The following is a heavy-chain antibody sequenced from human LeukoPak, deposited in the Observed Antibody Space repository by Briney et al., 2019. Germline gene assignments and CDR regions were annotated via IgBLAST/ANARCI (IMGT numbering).Heavy chain of an antibody. CDR3: ARDNGYSWFDP. D-gene: IGHD2-8*01. CDR2: ISSSGSTI. V-gene: IGHV3-48*03. J-gene: IGHJ5*02. CDR1: GFTFSSYE. Sequence: GGSLRLSCAASGFTFSSYEMNWVRQAPGKGLEWVSYISSSGSTIYYADSVKGRFTISRDNAKNSLYLQMNSLRAEDTAVYYSARDNGYSWFDPWGQGTLVTVSS.